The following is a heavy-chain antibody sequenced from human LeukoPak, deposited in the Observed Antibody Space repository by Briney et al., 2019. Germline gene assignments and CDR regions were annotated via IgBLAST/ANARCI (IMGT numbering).Heavy chain of an antibody. J-gene: IGHJ4*02. CDR1: GFTFSSYG. CDR3: AKDGGYCSGGSCPEIDY. Sequence: GGSLRLSCAASGFTFSSYGMHWVRQAPGKGLEWVALIRYDGSNKYYADSVKGRFTISRDNSKNTLYLQMNSLRAEDTAVYYCAKDGGYCSGGSCPEIDYWGQGTLVTVSS. D-gene: IGHD2-15*01. CDR2: IRYDGSNK. V-gene: IGHV3-30*02.